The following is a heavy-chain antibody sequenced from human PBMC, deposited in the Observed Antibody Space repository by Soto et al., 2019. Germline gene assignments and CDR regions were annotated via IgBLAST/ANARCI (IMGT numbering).Heavy chain of an antibody. CDR1: GVTVSSNY. V-gene: IGHV3-66*04. CDR2: IYSGGST. D-gene: IGHD5-18*01. Sequence: EVQLVESGGGLVQPGGSLRLSCAASGVTVSSNYMSWVRQAPGKGLEWVSVIYSGGSTYYADSVKGRFTISRDNSKNTLYLQMNSLRAEDMAVYYCARHGYNYGAGYFDYWGQGTLVTVSS. J-gene: IGHJ4*02. CDR3: ARHGYNYGAGYFDY.